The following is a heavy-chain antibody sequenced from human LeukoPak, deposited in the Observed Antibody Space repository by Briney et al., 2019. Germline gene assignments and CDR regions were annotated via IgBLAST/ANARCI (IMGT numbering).Heavy chain of an antibody. J-gene: IGHJ4*02. V-gene: IGHV4-39*01. D-gene: IGHD3-10*01. CDR3: AKVTYGSGTYGAFDY. CDR1: GGSISSSSYF. Sequence: ASETLSLTCTVSGGSISSSSYFWGWIRQPPGKGLEWIGSMYYSGSTYYNPSLKSRVTISVDTSKNQFSLKLSSVTAADTAVYYCAKVTYGSGTYGAFDYWGQGTLVTVSS. CDR2: MYYSGST.